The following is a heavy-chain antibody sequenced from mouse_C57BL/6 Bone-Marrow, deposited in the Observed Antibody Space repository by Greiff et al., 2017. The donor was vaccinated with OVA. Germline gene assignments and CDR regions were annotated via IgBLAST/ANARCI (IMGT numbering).Heavy chain of an antibody. CDR3: ARSYDGNSRVYFDY. V-gene: IGHV5-16*01. Sequence: EVKLVESEGGLVQPGSSMKLSCTASGFTFSDYYMAWVRQVPEKGLEWVANINYDGSSTYYLDSLKSRFIISRDNAKNILYLQMSSLKSGDTATYYCARSYDGNSRVYFDYWGQGTTLTVSS. D-gene: IGHD2-3*01. CDR2: INYDGSST. CDR1: GFTFSDYY. J-gene: IGHJ2*01.